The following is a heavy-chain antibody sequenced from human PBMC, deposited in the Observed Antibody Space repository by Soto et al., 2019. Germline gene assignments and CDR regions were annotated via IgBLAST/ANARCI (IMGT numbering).Heavy chain of an antibody. CDR2: IYYSGST. D-gene: IGHD2-15*01. J-gene: IGHJ4*02. CDR3: ACIPWKPLLGYCSGGSCYSGLVVY. V-gene: IGHV4-39*01. Sequence: SETLSLTCTVSGGSISSSSYYWGWIRQPPGKGLEWIGSIYYSGSTYYKPSIKSRVTISVDTSKNQFSLKLSSVTAADTAVYYFACIPWKPLLGYCSGGSCYSGLVVYWGQGTLVTVSS. CDR1: GGSISSSSYY.